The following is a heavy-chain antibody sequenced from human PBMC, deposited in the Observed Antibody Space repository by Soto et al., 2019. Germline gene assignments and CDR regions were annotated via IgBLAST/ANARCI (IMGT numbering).Heavy chain of an antibody. CDR1: GFTLSSFA. Sequence: PGGSLRLSCAASGFTLSSFAMTWVRQPPGKGLEWVSSISDSGATTFYADSVKGRFTVSRDNSKNTVYLQMNSLRAEDTAIYYCAKLDRIAGFSAFWGQGTLVTVSS. CDR2: ISDSGATT. CDR3: AKLDRIAGFSAF. D-gene: IGHD6-13*01. J-gene: IGHJ4*02. V-gene: IGHV3-23*01.